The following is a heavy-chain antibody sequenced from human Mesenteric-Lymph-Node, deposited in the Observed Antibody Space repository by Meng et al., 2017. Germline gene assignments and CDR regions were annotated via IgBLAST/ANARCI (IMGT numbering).Heavy chain of an antibody. V-gene: IGHV4-4*02. Sequence: SETLSLTCAVSGGSISSSNWWSWVRQPPGKGLEWIGEIYHSGSTNYNPSLKIRVTISVGKSKNQFSLKLSSVTAADTAVYYCARDKPPYYFDYWGQGTLVTVSS. J-gene: IGHJ4*02. CDR1: GGSISSSNW. CDR2: IYHSGST. CDR3: ARDKPPYYFDY.